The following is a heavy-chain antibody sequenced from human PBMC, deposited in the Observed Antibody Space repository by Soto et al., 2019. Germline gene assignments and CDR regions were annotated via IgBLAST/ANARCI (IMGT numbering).Heavy chain of an antibody. V-gene: IGHV3-33*01. CDR3: ASDAATVTAFFFDY. Sequence: QVQLVESGGGVVQPGRSLRLSCAASGFTFSSYGMHWVRQAPGKGLEWVEVIWYDGSNKYYADSVKGRFTISRDNSNNTLYLQMNSLRAEDTAVYYCASDAATVTAFFFDYWGQGTLVTVSS. D-gene: IGHD4-17*01. CDR2: IWYDGSNK. CDR1: GFTFSSYG. J-gene: IGHJ4*02.